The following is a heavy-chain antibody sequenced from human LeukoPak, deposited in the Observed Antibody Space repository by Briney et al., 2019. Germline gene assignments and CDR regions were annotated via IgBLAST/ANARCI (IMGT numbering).Heavy chain of an antibody. CDR2: ISSSSSYI. CDR1: GFTFSSCS. CDR3: ARDSRRVTAKDFDY. V-gene: IGHV3-21*01. J-gene: IGHJ4*02. D-gene: IGHD2-15*01. Sequence: PGGSLRLSCAASGFTFSSCSMNWVRQAPGKGLEWVSSISSSSSYIYYADSVKGRFTISRDNAKNSLYLQMNSLRAEDTAVYYCARDSRRVTAKDFDYWGQGTLVTVSS.